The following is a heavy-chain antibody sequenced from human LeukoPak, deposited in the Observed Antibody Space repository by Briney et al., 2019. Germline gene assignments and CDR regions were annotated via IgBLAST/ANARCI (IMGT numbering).Heavy chain of an antibody. CDR3: ASYRGSSGYYGEVFDY. Sequence: ASVKASCKASGYTFTGYYMHWVRQAPGQGLEWMGWINPNSGGTNYAQKFQGRVTMTRDTSISTAYMELSRLRSDDTAVYYCASYRGSSGYYGEVFDYWGQGTLVTVSS. CDR2: INPNSGGT. J-gene: IGHJ4*02. V-gene: IGHV1-2*02. D-gene: IGHD3-22*01. CDR1: GYTFTGYY.